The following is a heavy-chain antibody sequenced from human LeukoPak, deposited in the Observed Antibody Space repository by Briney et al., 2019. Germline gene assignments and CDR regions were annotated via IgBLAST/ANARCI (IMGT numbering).Heavy chain of an antibody. V-gene: IGHV4-34*01. CDR2: INHSGGT. Sequence: SETLSLTCAVYGGSFSGYYWSWIRQPPGKGLEWIGEINHSGGTNYNPSLKSRVTISVDTSKNQFSLKLSSVTAADTAVYYCARGHYDYVWGSYRYKYYFDYWGQGTLVTVSS. D-gene: IGHD3-16*02. CDR1: GGSFSGYY. CDR3: ARGHYDYVWGSYRYKYYFDY. J-gene: IGHJ4*02.